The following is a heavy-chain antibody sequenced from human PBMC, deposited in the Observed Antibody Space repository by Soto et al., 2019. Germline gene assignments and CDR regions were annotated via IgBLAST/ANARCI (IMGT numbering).Heavy chain of an antibody. D-gene: IGHD4-17*01. CDR3: ARARYGHTVDY. CDR1: GYTFTSYD. V-gene: IGHV1-8*01. Sequence: QVQLVQSGAEVKKPGASVKVSCKASGYTFTSYDINWVRQATGQGLEWMGWRSANSGNTDYTQKFQGRVTMTRTTDTSTSSMELSSLRSDDTAVDYYARARYGHTVDYWGQGTLVTVSS. CDR2: RSANSGNT. J-gene: IGHJ4*02.